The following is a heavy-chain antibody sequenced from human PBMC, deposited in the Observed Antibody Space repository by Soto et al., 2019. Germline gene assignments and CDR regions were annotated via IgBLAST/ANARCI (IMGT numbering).Heavy chain of an antibody. CDR1: GYTFTASY. CDR2: MNPYSGGT. D-gene: IGHD6-6*01. V-gene: IGHV1-2*04. Sequence: GASVKVSCKASGYTFTASYIHCVRQAPGQGLEWMGWMNPYSGGTNYAQKFQGWVTMTRDTSISTAYMELSRLRSDDTAVYYCAREPRGIAARPHYYGMDVWGQGTTVTVSS. CDR3: AREPRGIAARPHYYGMDV. J-gene: IGHJ6*02.